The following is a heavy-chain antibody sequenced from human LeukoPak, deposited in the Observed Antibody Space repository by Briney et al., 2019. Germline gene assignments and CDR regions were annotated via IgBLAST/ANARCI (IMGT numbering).Heavy chain of an antibody. D-gene: IGHD6-13*01. J-gene: IGHJ5*02. CDR2: ISTYNGNT. CDR1: GYTFTSDG. Sequence: ASVKVSCKTSGYTFTSDGITWVRQAPGQGLDWMGWISTYNGNTYYAQKFQGRATMTTDTSTRTGYMELRNLKSDDTAVYYCAREAAAAGVFWFDPWGQGTLVTVSS. V-gene: IGHV1-18*01. CDR3: AREAAAAGVFWFDP.